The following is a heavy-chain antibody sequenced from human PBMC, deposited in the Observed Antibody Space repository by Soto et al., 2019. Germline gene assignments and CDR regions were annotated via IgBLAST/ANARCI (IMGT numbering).Heavy chain of an antibody. Sequence: GPPVKVSCKASGYTFTAYFMHWVRQAPGQGLEWIGIINPSGGSTNYAQKFQGRVAMTWDTSTSTVYMDLSSLRSDDTAVYYCARAPFSSSSFFFDYWGQGTLVTVSS. J-gene: IGHJ4*02. V-gene: IGHV1-46*01. CDR1: GYTFTAYF. CDR2: INPSGGST. D-gene: IGHD6-6*01. CDR3: ARAPFSSSSFFFDY.